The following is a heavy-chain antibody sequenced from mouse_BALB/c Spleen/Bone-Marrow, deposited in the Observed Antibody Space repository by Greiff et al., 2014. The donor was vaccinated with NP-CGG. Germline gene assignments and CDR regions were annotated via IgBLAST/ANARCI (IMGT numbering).Heavy chain of an antibody. CDR3: ASYYYGSSLFAY. V-gene: IGHV14-3*02. Sequence: EVKLVESGAELVKPGASVKLSCTASGFSIKDTYMHWVKQRPEQGLEWIGRIGPANGNTKYDPKFQGKATITEDTSSNTAYLQLSSLTSEDTAVYYCASYYYGSSLFAYWGQGTLVAVSA. D-gene: IGHD1-1*01. CDR1: GFSIKDTY. J-gene: IGHJ3*01. CDR2: IGPANGNT.